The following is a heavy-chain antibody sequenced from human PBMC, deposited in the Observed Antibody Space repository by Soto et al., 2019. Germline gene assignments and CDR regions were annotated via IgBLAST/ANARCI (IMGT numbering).Heavy chain of an antibody. CDR2: IIPFLDVA. CDR3: ARDSSLAGRPFDY. Sequence: VQLVQSGAEVKKPASSVKVSCKASGGTFSSYTISWVRQAPGQGLEWMGRIIPFLDVANYAQKFQGRVTITADKCTSTAYMELRSLRSEDTAMYYCARDSSLAGRPFDYWGQGTLVTVSS. J-gene: IGHJ4*02. V-gene: IGHV1-69*08. CDR1: GGTFSSYT. D-gene: IGHD6-19*01.